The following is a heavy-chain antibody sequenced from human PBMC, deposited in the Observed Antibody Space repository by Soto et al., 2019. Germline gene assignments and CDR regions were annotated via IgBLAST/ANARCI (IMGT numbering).Heavy chain of an antibody. D-gene: IGHD6-13*01. CDR1: CGSISSSSYY. CDR2: IYYSGST. J-gene: IGHJ6*02. V-gene: IGHV4-39*01. CDR3: ARHPYSSSWSGYYYYGMDV. Sequence: SETLSLTCTVSCGSISSSSYYWGWIRQPPGKGLEWIGSIYYSGSTYYNPSLKSRVTISVDTSKNQFSLKLSSVTAADTAVYYCARHPYSSSWSGYYYYGMDVRGQGTTVTVS.